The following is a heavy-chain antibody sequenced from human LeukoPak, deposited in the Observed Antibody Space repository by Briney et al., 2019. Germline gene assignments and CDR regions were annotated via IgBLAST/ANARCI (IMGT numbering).Heavy chain of an antibody. Sequence: GESLKISCKGSGYSFTSYWIGWVRQMPGKGLEWMGIIYPGDSDTRYSPSFQGQVTISADKSISTAYLQWSSLKASDTAMYYCARLSGDILTGYPLPPNWFDPWGQGTLVTVSS. CDR2: IYPGDSDT. V-gene: IGHV5-51*01. CDR1: GYSFTSYW. D-gene: IGHD3-9*01. CDR3: ARLSGDILTGYPLPPNWFDP. J-gene: IGHJ5*02.